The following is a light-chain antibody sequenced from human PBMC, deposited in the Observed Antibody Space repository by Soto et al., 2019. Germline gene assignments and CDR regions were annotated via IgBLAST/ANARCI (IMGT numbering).Light chain of an antibody. CDR1: QSVSSN. CDR2: GAS. V-gene: IGKV3-15*01. J-gene: IGKJ4*01. Sequence: EIVLTQSPGTLSLSPGEGATLSCRASQSVSSNHLAWYQHKPGQAPRLLISGASTGATGIPARFSGSGSGTEFTLTISSLQSEDCAIYYCQQYHTWPITFGGGTKVDIK. CDR3: QQYHTWPIT.